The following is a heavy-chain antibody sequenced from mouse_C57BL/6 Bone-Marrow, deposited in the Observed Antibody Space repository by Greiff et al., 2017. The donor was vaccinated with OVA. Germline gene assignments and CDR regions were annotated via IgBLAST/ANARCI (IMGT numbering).Heavy chain of an antibody. CDR2: ILPGSGST. J-gene: IGHJ4*01. CDR3: AQTAQATRPSMDY. CDR1: GYTFTGYW. D-gene: IGHD3-2*02. V-gene: IGHV1-9*01. Sequence: QVQLQQSGAELMKPGASVKLSCKATGYTFTGYWIEWVKQRPGHGLEWIGEILPGSGSTNYTEKFKGKATFTADTSSTTAYMQLSSRTTEDSAMYYCAQTAQATRPSMDYWGQGTSVTVSS.